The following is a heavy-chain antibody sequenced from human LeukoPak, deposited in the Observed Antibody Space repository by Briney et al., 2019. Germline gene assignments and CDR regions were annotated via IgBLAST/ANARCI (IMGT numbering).Heavy chain of an antibody. CDR3: AAGYSSSWSYNWFDP. D-gene: IGHD6-13*01. J-gene: IGHJ5*02. V-gene: IGHV3-30-3*01. CDR1: GFTFSRYA. Sequence: PGGSLRLSCAASGFTFSRYAMHWVRHAPGKGLEWVAVISYDGSNKYYADSVKGRFTISRDNSKNTLYLQMNSLRAEDTAVYYCAAGYSSSWSYNWFDPWGQGTLVTASS. CDR2: ISYDGSNK.